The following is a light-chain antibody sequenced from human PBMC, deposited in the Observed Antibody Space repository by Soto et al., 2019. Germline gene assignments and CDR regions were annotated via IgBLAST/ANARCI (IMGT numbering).Light chain of an antibody. CDR1: QSVRNNY. V-gene: IGKV3-20*01. CDR3: QQYGSSPT. Sequence: EIVLTQSPGTLSLSPGERATLSCRASQSVRNNYLAWYQQRPGRAPRLVIYGASSRAPGIPDRFSGSGSGTDFILAISRLEPEDFAVYYCQQYGSSPTFGQGTKVEIK. J-gene: IGKJ1*01. CDR2: GAS.